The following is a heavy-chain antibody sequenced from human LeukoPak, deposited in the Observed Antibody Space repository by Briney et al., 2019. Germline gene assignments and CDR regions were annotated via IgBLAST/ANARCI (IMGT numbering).Heavy chain of an antibody. CDR2: INPNSGGT. CDR3: ARQAVTYYYYYMDV. CDR1: GYTFTGYY. J-gene: IGHJ6*03. V-gene: IGHV1-2*02. D-gene: IGHD4-17*01. Sequence: ASVTVSCKASGYTFTGYYMHWVRQAPGQGLEWMGWINPNSGGTNYAQKFQGRVTMTRDTSISTAYMELSRLRSDDTAVYYCARQAVTYYYYYMDVWGKGTAVTISS.